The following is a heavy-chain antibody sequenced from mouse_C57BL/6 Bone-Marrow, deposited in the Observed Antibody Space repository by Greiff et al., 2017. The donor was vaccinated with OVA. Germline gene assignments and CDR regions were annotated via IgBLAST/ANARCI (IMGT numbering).Heavy chain of an antibody. CDR2: IDPSDSYT. Sequence: QVQLQQPGAELVMPGASVKLSCKASGYTFTSYWMHWVKQRPGQGLEWIGEIDPSDSYTNYNQKFKGKSTLTVDKSSSTAYMQLSSLTSEDSAVYDCARWGYLMDYWGQGTSVTVSS. D-gene: IGHD3-1*01. CDR1: GYTFTSYW. J-gene: IGHJ4*01. CDR3: ARWGYLMDY. V-gene: IGHV1-69*01.